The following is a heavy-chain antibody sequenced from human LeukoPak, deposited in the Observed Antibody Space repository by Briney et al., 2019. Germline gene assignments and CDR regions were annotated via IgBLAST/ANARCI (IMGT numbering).Heavy chain of an antibody. CDR1: GFTFSDYY. CDR2: ISSSGSTI. D-gene: IGHD3-3*01. V-gene: IGHV3-11*01. J-gene: IGHJ6*02. Sequence: PGGSLRLSCAASGFTFSDYYMSWIRQAPGKGLEWVSYISSSGSTIYYADSVKGRFTISRDNAKNSLYLQMNSLRAEDTAVYYCAREYYDFWSGYWRAYGMDVWGQGTTVTVPS. CDR3: AREYYDFWSGYWRAYGMDV.